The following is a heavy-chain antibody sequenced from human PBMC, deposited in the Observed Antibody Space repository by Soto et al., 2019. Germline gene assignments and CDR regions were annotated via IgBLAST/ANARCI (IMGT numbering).Heavy chain of an antibody. D-gene: IGHD6-13*01. J-gene: IGHJ6*02. Sequence: GASVKVSCKASGGTFSSYAISWVRQAPGQALEWMGGIIPIFGTANYAQKFQGRVTITADESTSTAYMELSSLRSEDTAVYYCARDRIAAADPEVYYYYYGMDVWGQGTTVTVSS. V-gene: IGHV1-69*13. CDR2: IIPIFGTA. CDR1: GGTFSSYA. CDR3: ARDRIAAADPEVYYYYYGMDV.